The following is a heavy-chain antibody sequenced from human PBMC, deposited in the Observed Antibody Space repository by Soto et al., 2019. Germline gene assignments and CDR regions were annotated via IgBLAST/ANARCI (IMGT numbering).Heavy chain of an antibody. J-gene: IGHJ4*02. CDR2: IIPILGIA. D-gene: IGHD3-3*01. CDR3: ARHPKAVNTIFGVS. Sequence: SVKVSCKASGGTFSSYTISWVRQAPGQGLEWMGRIIPILGIANYAQKFQGRVTITADKSTSTAYMELSSLRSEDTAVYYCARHPKAVNTIFGVSWGQGTLVTVS. V-gene: IGHV1-69*02. CDR1: GGTFSSYT.